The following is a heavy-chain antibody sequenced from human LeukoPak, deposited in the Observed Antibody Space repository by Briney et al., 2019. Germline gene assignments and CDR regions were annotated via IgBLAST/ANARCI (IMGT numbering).Heavy chain of an antibody. CDR1: GYTLTELS. CDR3: ASSMVRGGIYFDY. V-gene: IGHV1-24*01. Sequence: ASVKVSCKVSGYTLTELSIHWVRQAPGEGLQWMGGFDPEDGETIYAQKFQGRLTLTEDTATDTAYMELSSLRSEDTAVYYCASSMVRGGIYFDYWGQGTLVTVSS. J-gene: IGHJ4*02. CDR2: FDPEDGET. D-gene: IGHD3-10*01.